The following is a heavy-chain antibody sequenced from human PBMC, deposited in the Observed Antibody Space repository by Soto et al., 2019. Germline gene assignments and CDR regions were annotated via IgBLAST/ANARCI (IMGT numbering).Heavy chain of an antibody. J-gene: IGHJ5*02. CDR3: ARLDYGDYSWFDP. CDR2: IVPILRLT. V-gene: IGHV1-69*02. CDR1: GGTFSSYT. Sequence: QVQLEQSGAEVKKPGSSVKVSCKASGGTFSSYTISWVRQAPGQGLEWMGRIVPILRLTNYAQNFQGRVTITADKSTSTAYMELSSLRSEDTAVYYCARLDYGDYSWFDPWGQGTLVTVSS. D-gene: IGHD4-17*01.